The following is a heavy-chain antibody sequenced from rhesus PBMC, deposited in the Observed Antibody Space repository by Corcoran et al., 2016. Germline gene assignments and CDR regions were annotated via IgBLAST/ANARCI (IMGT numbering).Heavy chain of an antibody. J-gene: IGHJ4*01. D-gene: IGHD3-16*01. V-gene: IGHV4-165*02. CDR1: CGPFRGSY. CDR2: IGGSGGST. CDR3: ARFPSYYPYFDY. Sequence: QVQLQESGPGLVKPSETLSLTCAASCGPFRGSYWNWLRPPPGTGREWIGLIGGSGGSTYYIPFLKSQVTISMDTSKNQFSLKLSSVTAADTAVYYCARFPSYYPYFDYWGQGVLVTVSS.